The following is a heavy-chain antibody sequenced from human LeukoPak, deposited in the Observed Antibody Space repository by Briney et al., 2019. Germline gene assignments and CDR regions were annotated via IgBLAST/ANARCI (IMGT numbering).Heavy chain of an antibody. CDR1: GYTFTNYG. Sequence: GASVKVSCKASGYTFTNYGFSWVRQAPGQGLEWMGWISAYNGNTNYAQNLQGRVTMTTDTSTSTAYMELRSLRSDDTAVYYCARGPRGAYYYDSSGYYLHYWGQGTLVTVSS. J-gene: IGHJ4*02. D-gene: IGHD3-22*01. CDR3: ARGPRGAYYYDSSGYYLHY. V-gene: IGHV1-18*01. CDR2: ISAYNGNT.